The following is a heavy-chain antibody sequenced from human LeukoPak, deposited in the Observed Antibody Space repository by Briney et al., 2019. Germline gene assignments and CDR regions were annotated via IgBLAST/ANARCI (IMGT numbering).Heavy chain of an antibody. CDR1: GFTFSSYG. CDR3: ARVDAPYCSGGSCYYYYYGMDV. D-gene: IGHD2-15*01. V-gene: IGHV3-33*01. Sequence: GGSLRLSCAASGFTFSSYGMHWVRQAPGKGLEWVAVIWYDGSNKYYADSVKGRFTISRDNSKSTLYLQMNSLRAEDTAVYYCARVDAPYCSGGSCYYYYYGMDVWGQGTTVTVSS. CDR2: IWYDGSNK. J-gene: IGHJ6*02.